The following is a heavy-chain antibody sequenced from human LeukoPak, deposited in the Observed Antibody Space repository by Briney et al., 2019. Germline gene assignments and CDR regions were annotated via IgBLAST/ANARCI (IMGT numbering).Heavy chain of an antibody. CDR3: ARLSDMGRWARFGELWCFEY. CDR1: GGSISSSSYY. V-gene: IGHV4-39*01. J-gene: IGHJ4*02. CDR2: IYYSGST. Sequence: PSETLSLTCTVSGGSISSSSYYWGWIRQPPGKGLEWIGSIYYSGSTYYNPSLKSRVTISVDTSKNQFSLKLSSVTAADTAVYYCARLSDMGRWARFGELWCFEYWGQGTLVTVSS. D-gene: IGHD3-10*01.